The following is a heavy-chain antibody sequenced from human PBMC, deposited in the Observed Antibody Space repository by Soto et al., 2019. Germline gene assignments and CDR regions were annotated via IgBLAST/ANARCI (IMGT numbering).Heavy chain of an antibody. D-gene: IGHD3-3*01. Sequence: QLQLQESGSGLVKPSQTLSLTCAVSGVSISFGGYSWSWIRQPPGKGLEWIGYIYHSGSTYYNPSLQSRVPLSVDRSTNPFSLTLSSVTAADTAVYYCARGLEWLFRVGGWFAPWGQGTLVTVSS. CDR1: GVSISFGGYS. CDR3: ARGLEWLFRVGGWFAP. J-gene: IGHJ5*02. V-gene: IGHV4-30-2*01. CDR2: IYHSGST.